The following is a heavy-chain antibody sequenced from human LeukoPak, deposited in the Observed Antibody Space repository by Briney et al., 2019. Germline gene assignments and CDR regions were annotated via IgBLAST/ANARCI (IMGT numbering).Heavy chain of an antibody. J-gene: IGHJ4*02. D-gene: IGHD6-19*01. Sequence: GGSLRLSCAASGFSVSNTYMSWVRQAPGKGLEWVSIIYSGGNTYYADSVKGRFTISRDNAKNTLYLQMNSLRAEDTAVYYCAREVYASGWSSFDYWGQGSLVTVSS. CDR3: AREVYASGWSSFDY. CDR2: IYSGGNT. V-gene: IGHV3-53*01. CDR1: GFSVSNTY.